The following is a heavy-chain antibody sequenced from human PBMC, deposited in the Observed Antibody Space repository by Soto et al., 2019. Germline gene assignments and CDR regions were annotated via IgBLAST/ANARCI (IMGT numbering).Heavy chain of an antibody. V-gene: IGHV3-30*03. J-gene: IGHJ3*02. CDR2: ISYDGSNK. CDR1: GFTFSSYG. Sequence: QVQLVESGGGVVQPGRSLRLSCAASGFTFSSYGMHWVRQAPGKGLEWVALISYDGSNKYYADSVKGRFSISRDNSKNPLYLQMNSLRAEDTAVYYCGTENRKCLVNALDIWGQGTTVPVSS. D-gene: IGHD3-16*01. CDR3: GTENRKCLVNALDI.